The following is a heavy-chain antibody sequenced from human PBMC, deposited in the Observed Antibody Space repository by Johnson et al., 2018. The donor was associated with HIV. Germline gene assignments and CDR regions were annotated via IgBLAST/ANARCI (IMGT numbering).Heavy chain of an antibody. V-gene: IGHV3-30*04. D-gene: IGHD5-18*01. CDR1: GFTFSSYA. Sequence: QVQLVESGGGVVQPGRSLRLSCAASGFTFSSYAMHWVRQAPGKGLEWVAVISYDGSNKFYADSVKGRFTISRDNSKNTLYRQMNSLRAEDTAVYYCARDRWIQLWSTGGAFDIWGQGTMVTVSA. J-gene: IGHJ3*02. CDR3: ARDRWIQLWSTGGAFDI. CDR2: ISYDGSNK.